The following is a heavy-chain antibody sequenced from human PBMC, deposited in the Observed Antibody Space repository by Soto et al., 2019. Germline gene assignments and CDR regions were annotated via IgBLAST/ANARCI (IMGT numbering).Heavy chain of an antibody. Sequence: ASVKVSCKASGYTFTSYGISWVRQAPGQGLEWMGWISAYNGNTNYAQKLQGRVTMTTETSTSTAYMELRSLRSDDTAVYYCARDVKDIVVVPAAMKPRSMDVWGKGTTVTVSS. V-gene: IGHV1-18*01. CDR1: GYTFTSYG. J-gene: IGHJ6*03. D-gene: IGHD2-2*01. CDR2: ISAYNGNT. CDR3: ARDVKDIVVVPAAMKPRSMDV.